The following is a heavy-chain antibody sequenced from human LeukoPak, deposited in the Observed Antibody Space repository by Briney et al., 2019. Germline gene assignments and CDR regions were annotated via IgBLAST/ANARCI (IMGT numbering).Heavy chain of an antibody. J-gene: IGHJ6*03. D-gene: IGHD3-22*01. CDR3: ASAYYYDSSGYPYYYYMDV. CDR1: GYSINSGYY. V-gene: IGHV4-38-2*01. Sequence: SETLSLTCAVSGYSINSGYYWGWIRPPPGKGLEWIGSIYHSGSTYYNPSLKSRVTISVDTSKNQFSLKLSSVTAADTAVYYCASAYYYDSSGYPYYYYMDVWGKGTTVTVSS. CDR2: IYHSGST.